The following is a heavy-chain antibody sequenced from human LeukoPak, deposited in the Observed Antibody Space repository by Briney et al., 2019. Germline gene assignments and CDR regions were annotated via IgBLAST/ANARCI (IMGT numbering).Heavy chain of an antibody. CDR3: AKDYSKTSYYGSGTYYRPNWFDP. V-gene: IGHV3-9*01. CDR1: GFTFDDYA. Sequence: GRSLRLSCAASGFTFDDYAMHWVRQAPGKGLEWVSGISWNSGSIGYADSVKGRFTISRDNSKNTLYLQMNSLRAEDTAVYYCAKDYSKTSYYGSGTYYRPNWFDPWGQGTLVTVSS. CDR2: ISWNSGSI. J-gene: IGHJ5*02. D-gene: IGHD3-10*01.